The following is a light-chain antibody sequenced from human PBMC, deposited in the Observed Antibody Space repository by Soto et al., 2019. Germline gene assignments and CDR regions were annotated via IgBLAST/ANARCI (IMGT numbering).Light chain of an antibody. CDR3: QQYDGH. Sequence: DIQMTQSPSTLSASVGDRVTITCRASRSINSWLAWYQQKPGKAPKLLIYDASSLESGVPSRFSGIGSGTEFILTISSLQPDDFATYYCQQYDGHFGQGTKLEI. J-gene: IGKJ2*01. V-gene: IGKV1-5*01. CDR1: RSINSW. CDR2: DAS.